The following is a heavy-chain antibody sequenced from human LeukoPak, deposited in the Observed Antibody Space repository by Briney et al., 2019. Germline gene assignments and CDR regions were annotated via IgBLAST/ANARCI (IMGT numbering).Heavy chain of an antibody. J-gene: IGHJ5*02. CDR2: ISSDGTTT. V-gene: IGHV3-74*01. Sequence: GGSLRLSCAASGFIFSTYWMHWVRQAPGKGLVWVSRISSDGTTTTYADSVKGRFTISRDSAQSTLYLQMNSLRAEDTAVYYCARTYYYDTWGQGTLVTVSS. D-gene: IGHD3-22*01. CDR3: ARTYYYDT. CDR1: GFIFSTYW.